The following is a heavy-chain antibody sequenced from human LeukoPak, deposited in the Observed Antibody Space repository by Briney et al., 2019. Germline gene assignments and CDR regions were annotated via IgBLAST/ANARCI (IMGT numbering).Heavy chain of an antibody. Sequence: SETLSLTCTVSGGSISSYYWSWIRQPPGKGLEWIGYIYYSGSTNYNPSLKSRVTISVDTSKNQFSLKLSSVTAADTAVYYCASAGRVPYDFWSPYYFDYWGQGTLVTASS. CDR1: GGSISSYY. CDR3: ASAGRVPYDFWSPYYFDY. CDR2: IYYSGST. V-gene: IGHV4-59*01. J-gene: IGHJ4*02. D-gene: IGHD3-3*01.